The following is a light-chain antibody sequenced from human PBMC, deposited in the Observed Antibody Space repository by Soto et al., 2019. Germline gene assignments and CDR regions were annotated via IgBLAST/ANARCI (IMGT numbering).Light chain of an antibody. J-gene: IGLJ1*01. V-gene: IGLV2-8*01. CDR1: SSDVSGYNY. CDR2: EVS. Sequence: QSVLTQPPSASGSPGQSVIISCTGTSSDVSGYNYVSWYQQHPGKAPKLVIYEVSKRPSGVSDRFSGSKSGDTASLTVSGLQAEDEADYYCSSFAGSRTYVFGTGTKLTVL. CDR3: SSFAGSRTYV.